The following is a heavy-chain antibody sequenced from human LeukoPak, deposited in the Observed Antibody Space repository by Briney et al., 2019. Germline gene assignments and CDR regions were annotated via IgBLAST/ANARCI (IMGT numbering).Heavy chain of an antibody. V-gene: IGHV3-33*01. CDR1: GFTFSSYG. Sequence: GGSLRLSCAASGFTFSSYGMHWVRQAPGKGLEWVAVIRYDGSNKYYADSVKGRFTISRDNSKNTLYLQMNSLRAEDTAVYYCARDGEVAATGGWFDPWGQGTLVTVSS. CDR3: ARDGEVAATGGWFDP. CDR2: IRYDGSNK. D-gene: IGHD2-15*01. J-gene: IGHJ5*02.